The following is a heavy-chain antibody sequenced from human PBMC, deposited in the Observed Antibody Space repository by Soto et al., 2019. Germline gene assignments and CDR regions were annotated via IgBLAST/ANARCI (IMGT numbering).Heavy chain of an antibody. Sequence: GESLKISCAASGFNLGSYWMHWVRQAPGKVLVWVSRINDYGTTINYAESVEGRFTISRDDAKSEVYLQMNNLRAEDTAVYYCARGGLEPFDYWGQGXLVTVYS. CDR1: GFNLGSYW. CDR3: ARGGLEPFDY. V-gene: IGHV3-74*01. CDR2: INDYGTTI. J-gene: IGHJ4*02. D-gene: IGHD1-1*01.